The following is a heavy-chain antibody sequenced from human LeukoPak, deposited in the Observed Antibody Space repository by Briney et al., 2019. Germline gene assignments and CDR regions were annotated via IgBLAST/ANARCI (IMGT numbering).Heavy chain of an antibody. D-gene: IGHD1-7*01. CDR1: GYTFTSYG. J-gene: IGHJ4*02. V-gene: IGHV1-18*01. CDR2: ISAYNGNT. Sequence: ASVKVSCKASGYTFTSYGISWVRQAPGQGLEWMGWISAYNGNTNYAQKLQGRVTMTTDTSTSTAYMELRSLRSDDTAVYYCARGSRGNWNYVYYFDYWGQGTLVTVSS. CDR3: ARGSRGNWNYVYYFDY.